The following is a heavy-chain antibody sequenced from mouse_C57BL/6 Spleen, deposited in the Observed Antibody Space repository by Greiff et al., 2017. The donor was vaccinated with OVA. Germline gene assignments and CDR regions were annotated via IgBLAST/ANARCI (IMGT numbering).Heavy chain of an antibody. V-gene: IGHV1-52*01. Sequence: QVQLQQPGAELVRPGSSVKLSCKASGYTFTSYWMHWVKQRPIQGLEWIGNIDPSDSETHYNQKFKDKATLTVDKSSSTAYMQLSSLTSEDSAVYYCARSGYYGSSSWFAYGGQGTLVTVSA. D-gene: IGHD1-1*01. CDR1: GYTFTSYW. CDR3: ARSGYYGSSSWFAY. J-gene: IGHJ3*01. CDR2: IDPSDSET.